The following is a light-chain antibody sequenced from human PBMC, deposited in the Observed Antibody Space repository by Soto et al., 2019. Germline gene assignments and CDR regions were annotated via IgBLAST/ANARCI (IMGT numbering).Light chain of an antibody. CDR3: QQFHIYPIT. Sequence: AIQLTQSPSSLSAYVGDRVTITCRASQGINSALAWYQQKAGKGPSLLIYDASTLESGVPSRLSGSGSETDFTLTISSLQPDDFATYFCQQFHIYPITFGQGTRLDIK. CDR1: QGINSA. J-gene: IGKJ5*01. V-gene: IGKV1-13*02. CDR2: DAS.